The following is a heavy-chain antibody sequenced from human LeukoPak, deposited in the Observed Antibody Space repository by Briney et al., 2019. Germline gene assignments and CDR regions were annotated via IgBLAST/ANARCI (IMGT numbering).Heavy chain of an antibody. CDR1: GGSISSYY. CDR2: IYTSGST. J-gene: IGHJ6*03. Sequence: SETLSLTCTVSGGSISSYYWSWIRQPAGKGLEWIGRIYTSGSTNYNPSLKSRVTMSVDTSKNQFSLKLSSVTAVDTAVYYCARVIGGYCSGGSCYSDHYYYYMDVWGKGTTVTVSS. CDR3: ARVIGGYCSGGSCYSDHYYYYMDV. D-gene: IGHD2-15*01. V-gene: IGHV4-4*07.